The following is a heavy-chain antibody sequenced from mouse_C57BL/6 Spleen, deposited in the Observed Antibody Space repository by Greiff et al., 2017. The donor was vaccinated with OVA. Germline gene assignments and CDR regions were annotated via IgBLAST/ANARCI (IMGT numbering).Heavy chain of an antibody. CDR2: IYPGDGDT. V-gene: IGHV1-82*01. CDR1: GYAFSSSW. Sequence: QVQLQQSGPELVKPGASVKISCKASGYAFSSSWMNWVKQRPGKGLEWIGRIYPGDGDTNYNGKFKGKATLTADKSSSTASMQLSSLTSEDSAVYFCARGNWDFDVWGTGTTVTVSS. J-gene: IGHJ1*03. CDR3: ARGNWDFDV.